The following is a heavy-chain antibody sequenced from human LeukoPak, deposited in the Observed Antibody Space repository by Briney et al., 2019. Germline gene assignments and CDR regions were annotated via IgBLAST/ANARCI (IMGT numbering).Heavy chain of an antibody. V-gene: IGHV3-48*04. J-gene: IGHJ4*02. D-gene: IGHD3-22*01. CDR2: ISSSSTI. CDR1: GFTFSSYS. Sequence: GGSLRLSCAASGFTFSSYSMNWVRQAPGKGLEWVSYISSSSTIYYADSVKGRFTISRDNAKNSLYLQMNSLRAEDTAVYYCARGIRYYYDSSGYYSDFDYWGQGTLVTVSS. CDR3: ARGIRYYYDSSGYYSDFDY.